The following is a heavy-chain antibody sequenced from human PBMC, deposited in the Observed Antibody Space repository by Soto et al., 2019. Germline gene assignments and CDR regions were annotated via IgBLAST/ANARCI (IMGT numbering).Heavy chain of an antibody. CDR3: VRDWQLSP. CDR1: GYTLTNYG. CDR2: ISGHNCNT. Sequence: QVKLVQSGDEVKKTGASVKVSCRASGYTLTNYGISWVRQAPGQGLFWMGWISGHNCNTLYAQNVQGRLNLTVDTSRNTAYMELMSLKIVDPAMYYCVRDWQLSPWGQGTLVTVSS. V-gene: IGHV1-18*01. D-gene: IGHD1-1*01. J-gene: IGHJ5*02.